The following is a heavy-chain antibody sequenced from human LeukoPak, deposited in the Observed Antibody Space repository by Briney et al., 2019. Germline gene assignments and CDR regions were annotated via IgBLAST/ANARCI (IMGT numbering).Heavy chain of an antibody. D-gene: IGHD4-23*01. J-gene: IGHJ3*02. CDR1: SGSINNYY. Sequence: SETLSLTCTFSSGSINNYYWSWIRKPPGKRLEWIGFVNYSGSTNYKSSLKSRATISVDTSKNQFSLKLSSVTAADTAVYYCARVASRTTVVIPYAFDIWGQGTMVTVSS. CDR3: ARVASRTTVVIPYAFDI. V-gene: IGHV4-59*01. CDR2: VNYSGST.